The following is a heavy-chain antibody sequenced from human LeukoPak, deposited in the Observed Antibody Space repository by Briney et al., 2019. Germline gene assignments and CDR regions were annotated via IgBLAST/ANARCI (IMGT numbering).Heavy chain of an antibody. J-gene: IGHJ3*02. CDR2: MNHSGST. CDR1: GGSFSGYY. D-gene: IGHD3-3*01. Sequence: SETLSLTCAVYGGSFSGYYWSWIRQPPGNGLEWLGEMNHSGSTNYNPSLKSRVTISVDTSKNQFSLKLSSVTAADTAVYYCARLLTIFGVAPHLGAFDIWGQGTMVTVSS. CDR3: ARLLTIFGVAPHLGAFDI. V-gene: IGHV4-34*01.